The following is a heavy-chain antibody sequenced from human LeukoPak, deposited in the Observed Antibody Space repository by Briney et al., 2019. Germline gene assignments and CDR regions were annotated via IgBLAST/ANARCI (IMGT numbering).Heavy chain of an antibody. V-gene: IGHV1-69*05. CDR1: GGTFSSYA. Sequence: SVKVSCKASGGTFSSYAISWVRQAPGQGLEWMGRIIPIFGTANYAQKFQSRVTITTDESTSTAYMELSSLRSEDTAVYYCARDYYYDSSGLDYWGQGTLVTVSS. J-gene: IGHJ4*02. CDR2: IIPIFGTA. D-gene: IGHD3-22*01. CDR3: ARDYYYDSSGLDY.